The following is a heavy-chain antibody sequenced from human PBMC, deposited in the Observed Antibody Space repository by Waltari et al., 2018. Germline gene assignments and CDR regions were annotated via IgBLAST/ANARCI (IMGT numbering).Heavy chain of an antibody. CDR3: AAPHCSSTSGHSGVYYGMDV. CDR1: GYSISSGYY. Sequence: QVQLQESGPGLVKPSETLSLTCAVSGYSISSGYYWGWIRQPPGKGLEWIGSIYHSGSTYYNPSLKSRVTRSVDTSKNQFSRKLSSVTTADTAVYYCAAPHCSSTSGHSGVYYGMDVWGQGTTVTVSS. J-gene: IGHJ6*02. CDR2: IYHSGST. D-gene: IGHD2-2*01. V-gene: IGHV4-38-2*01.